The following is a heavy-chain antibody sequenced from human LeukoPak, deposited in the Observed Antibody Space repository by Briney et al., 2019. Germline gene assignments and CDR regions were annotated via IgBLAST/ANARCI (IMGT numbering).Heavy chain of an antibody. D-gene: IGHD1-26*01. CDR3: ARGVQWELPRYYYYYYMDV. CDR1: GFTFSSYS. CDR2: ISSSSSTI. J-gene: IGHJ6*03. Sequence: PGGSLRLSCAASGFTFSSYSMNWVRQAPGKGLEWVSYISSSSSTIYYADSVKGRFTISRDNAKNSLYLQMNSLRAEDTAVYYCARGVQWELPRYYYYYYMDVWGKGTTVTVSS. V-gene: IGHV3-48*01.